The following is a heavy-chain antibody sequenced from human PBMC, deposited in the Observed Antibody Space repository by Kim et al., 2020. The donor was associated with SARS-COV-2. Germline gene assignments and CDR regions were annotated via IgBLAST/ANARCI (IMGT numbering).Heavy chain of an antibody. D-gene: IGHD3-10*01. J-gene: IGHJ4*02. CDR3: ARVRVPSYYFDY. V-gene: IGHV4-4*02. Sequence: NYTPSLKGRVTISGDKSKNQCSLKLSSVTAADTAVYYCARVRVPSYYFDYWGQGTLVTVSS.